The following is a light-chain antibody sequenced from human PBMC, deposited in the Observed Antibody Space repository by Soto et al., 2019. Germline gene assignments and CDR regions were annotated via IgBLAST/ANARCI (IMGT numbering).Light chain of an antibody. J-gene: IGLJ2*01. CDR1: SSNIGAGYD. V-gene: IGLV1-40*01. CDR3: QSYDSSLSAVV. CDR2: GNS. Sequence: QSVLTQPPSVSGAPGQRVTISCTGSSSNIGAGYDVHWYQQLPGTAPKLLIYGNSNRPSGVPDRFSGSKSGTSASLAITGLSAEDEADYYCQSYDSSLSAVVFGGGTQLTVL.